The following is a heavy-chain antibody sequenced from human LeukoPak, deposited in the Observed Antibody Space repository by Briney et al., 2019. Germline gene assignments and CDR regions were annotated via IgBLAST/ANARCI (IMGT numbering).Heavy chain of an antibody. CDR1: GYSFGTYW. CDR3: ARRAYCAGDCTRAVYLYYAMDV. V-gene: IGHV5-51*01. J-gene: IGHJ6*02. D-gene: IGHD2-21*02. CDR2: IYPGDYET. Sequence: PGESLKISCKGSGYSFGTYWIAWVRQMPGKGLEWMGIIYPGDYETRYSPSFQGQVTMSVDKSISTAYLQWTSLKASDTAMYYCARRAYCAGDCTRAVYLYYAMDVWGQGTKVTVSS.